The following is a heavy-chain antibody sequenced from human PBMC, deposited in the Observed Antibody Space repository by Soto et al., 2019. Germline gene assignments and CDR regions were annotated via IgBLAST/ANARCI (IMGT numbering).Heavy chain of an antibody. D-gene: IGHD2-2*01. CDR1: GFTFDDYA. Sequence: PGGSLRLSCAASGFTFDDYAMHWVRQAPGKGLEWVSGISLNSGSIGYADSVKGRFTISRDNAKNSLYLQMNSLRAEDTALYYCAKSDCSSTSCWDDYWGQGTLVTVSS. V-gene: IGHV3-9*01. J-gene: IGHJ4*02. CDR3: AKSDCSSTSCWDDY. CDR2: ISLNSGSI.